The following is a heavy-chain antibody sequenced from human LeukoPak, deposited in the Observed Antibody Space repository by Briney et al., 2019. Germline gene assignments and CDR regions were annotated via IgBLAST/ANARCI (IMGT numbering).Heavy chain of an antibody. V-gene: IGHV4-34*01. J-gene: IGHJ5*02. D-gene: IGHD2-2*01. CDR1: GGSFSGYY. Sequence: PSETLSLTCAVYGGSFSGYYWSWIRQPPGKGLEWIGEINHSGSTNYNPSLKSRVTISVDTSKNQFSLKLSSVTAADTAVYYCARAHLSAAMFGRRYNWFDPWGQGTLVTVSS. CDR2: INHSGST. CDR3: ARAHLSAAMFGRRYNWFDP.